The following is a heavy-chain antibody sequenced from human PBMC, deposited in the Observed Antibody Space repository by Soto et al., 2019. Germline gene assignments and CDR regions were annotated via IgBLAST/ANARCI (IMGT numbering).Heavy chain of an antibody. D-gene: IGHD2-2*01. Sequence: GGDLRDPWGGSGVTPSREHKSLGRQAPGKGLEWVSVIYSGGSTYYADSVKGRFTISRDNSKNTLYLQMNSLRAEDTAVYHCAREGYCSSTSCFGGVALAIWGQGTMVTVSS. J-gene: IGHJ3*02. CDR2: IYSGGST. CDR1: GVTPSREH. V-gene: IGHV3-66*01. CDR3: AREGYCSSTSCFGGVALAI.